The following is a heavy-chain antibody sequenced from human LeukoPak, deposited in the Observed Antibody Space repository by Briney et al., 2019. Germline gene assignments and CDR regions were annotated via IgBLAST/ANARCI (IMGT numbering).Heavy chain of an antibody. CDR1: GGTFSSYA. CDR2: IIPILGIA. Sequence: ASVKVSCKASGGTFSSYAISWVRQAPGQGLEWMGRIIPILGIANYAQKFQGRVTITADKSTSTAYMELSSLRSEDTAVYYCARGLIVGATSYWGQGTLITVSS. D-gene: IGHD1-26*01. V-gene: IGHV1-69*04. CDR3: ARGLIVGATSY. J-gene: IGHJ4*02.